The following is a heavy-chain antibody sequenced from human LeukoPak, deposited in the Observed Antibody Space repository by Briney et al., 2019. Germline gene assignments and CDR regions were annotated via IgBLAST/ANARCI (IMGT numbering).Heavy chain of an antibody. V-gene: IGHV5-51*01. J-gene: IGHJ4*02. CDR1: GYSFTSYW. Sequence: GESLKISCKGSGYSFTSYWIGWVRQMPGKGLEWMGIIYPGDSDTRHSPSFQGQVTISADKSISTAYLQWSSLKASDTAMYYCASRIRLPGIAVAGGVDYWGQGTLVTVSS. D-gene: IGHD6-19*01. CDR2: IYPGDSDT. CDR3: ASRIRLPGIAVAGGVDY.